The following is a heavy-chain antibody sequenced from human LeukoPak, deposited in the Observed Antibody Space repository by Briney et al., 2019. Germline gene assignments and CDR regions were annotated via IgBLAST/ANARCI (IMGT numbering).Heavy chain of an antibody. CDR1: GFTFSSYA. V-gene: IGHV3-23*01. CDR2: ISGSGGST. Sequence: GGSLRLSCAASGFTFSSYAMSWVRQAPGKGLEWVSAISGSGGSTYYADSVKGRFTISRDNSKNTLYLQMSSLRAEDTAVYYCAKTSGWFDAFDIWGQGTMVTVSS. D-gene: IGHD6-19*01. J-gene: IGHJ3*02. CDR3: AKTSGWFDAFDI.